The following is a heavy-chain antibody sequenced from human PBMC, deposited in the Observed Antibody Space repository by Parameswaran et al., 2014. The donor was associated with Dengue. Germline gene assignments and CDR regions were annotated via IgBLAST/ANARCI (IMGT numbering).Heavy chain of an antibody. Sequence: VRQAPGKGLEWIGEINHSGSTNYNPSLKSRVTISVDTSKNQFSLKLSSVTAADTAVYYCARGPRVGVGANYFDYWGQGTLVTVSS. CDR3: ARGPRVGVGANYFDY. V-gene: IGHV4-34*01. CDR2: INHSGST. J-gene: IGHJ4*02. D-gene: IGHD1-26*01.